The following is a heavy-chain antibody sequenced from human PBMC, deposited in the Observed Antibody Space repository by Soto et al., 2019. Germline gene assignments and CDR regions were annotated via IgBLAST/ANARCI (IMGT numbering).Heavy chain of an antibody. CDR1: GFSVTANY. CDR3: AKDQYSSRRGYYFDY. J-gene: IGHJ4*02. D-gene: IGHD6-13*01. Sequence: PGGSLRLSCEVSGFSVTANYMSWVRQAPGKGLEWVSAISGSGGSTYYADSVKGRFTISRDNSKNTLYLQMNSLRAEDTAVYYCAKDQYSSRRGYYFDYWGQGTLVTVSS. CDR2: ISGSGGST. V-gene: IGHV3-23*01.